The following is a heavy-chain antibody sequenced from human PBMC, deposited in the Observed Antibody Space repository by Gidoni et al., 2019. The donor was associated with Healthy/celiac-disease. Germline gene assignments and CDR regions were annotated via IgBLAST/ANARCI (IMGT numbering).Heavy chain of an antibody. V-gene: IGHV3-21*01. D-gene: IGHD3-10*01. Sequence: EVQLVTSGGGLVKPGGSLRLSCAAYGFTFSSYSMNWVRQAPGKGLEWVSSISSSSIYINYADSVKGRFTISRDNAKNSLYLQMNSLRAEDTAGYYCARVTYYGGGGEFDYWGQGTLVTVSS. CDR3: ARVTYYGGGGEFDY. CDR1: GFTFSSYS. J-gene: IGHJ4*02. CDR2: ISSSSIYI.